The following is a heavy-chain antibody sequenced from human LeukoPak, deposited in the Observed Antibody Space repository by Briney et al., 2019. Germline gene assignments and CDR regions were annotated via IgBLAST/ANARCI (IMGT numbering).Heavy chain of an antibody. Sequence: PSETLSLTCAVYGGPFSGSYFTWIRQPPGKGLEWIGEINHSGSTNYNPSLKSRVTISVDPSKNQFSLKLSSVTAADTAVYCCARARAAGPSRYFDYWGQGTLVTVSS. V-gene: IGHV4-34*01. CDR1: GGPFSGSY. J-gene: IGHJ4*02. CDR3: ARARAAGPSRYFDY. CDR2: INHSGST. D-gene: IGHD6-25*01.